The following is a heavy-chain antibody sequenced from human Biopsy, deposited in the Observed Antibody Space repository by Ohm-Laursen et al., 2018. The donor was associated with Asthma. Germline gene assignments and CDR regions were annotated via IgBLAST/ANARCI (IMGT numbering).Heavy chain of an antibody. CDR1: GFSLSSGGYY. D-gene: IGHD2-15*01. Sequence: SETLSLTCRVSGFSLSSGGYYWSWIRHHPGKGLEWIGNIYYSGGTYYNPSLQSRATISIDTSMSQFSLKLKSVTAAVTAVYYCARDRNYCSDGTCVHYYGVDVWGPGTTVTVSS. CDR2: IYYSGGT. J-gene: IGHJ6*02. CDR3: ARDRNYCSDGTCVHYYGVDV. V-gene: IGHV4-31*02.